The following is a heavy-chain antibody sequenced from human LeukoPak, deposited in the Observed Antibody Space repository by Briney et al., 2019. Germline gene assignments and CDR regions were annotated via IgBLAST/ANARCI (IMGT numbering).Heavy chain of an antibody. D-gene: IGHD3-9*01. V-gene: IGHV4-59*08. Sequence: SETLPLTCTVSGGSTSNYYWTWIRQPPGERLEWIGYIYNSRSTNYNPALNSRVTISADASKNQFSLKLNSVTAADTAVYYCARRNVLTEGEALDVWGQGTMVTVSS. CDR3: ARRNVLTEGEALDV. CDR2: IYNSRST. CDR1: GGSTSNYY. J-gene: IGHJ3*01.